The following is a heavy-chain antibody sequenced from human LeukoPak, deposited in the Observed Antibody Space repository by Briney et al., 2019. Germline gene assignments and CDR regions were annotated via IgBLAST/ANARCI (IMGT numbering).Heavy chain of an antibody. CDR2: ISYDGSNK. J-gene: IGHJ4*02. CDR1: GFTFSSYA. V-gene: IGHV3-30-3*01. D-gene: IGHD3-16*01. Sequence: TGGSLRLSCAASGFTFSSYAMHWVRQAPGKGLEWVAVISYDGSNKYYADSVKGRFTISRDNSKNTLYLQMNSLRAEDTAVYYCARSGPIHGGPLDYWGQGTLVTVSS. CDR3: ARSGPIHGGPLDY.